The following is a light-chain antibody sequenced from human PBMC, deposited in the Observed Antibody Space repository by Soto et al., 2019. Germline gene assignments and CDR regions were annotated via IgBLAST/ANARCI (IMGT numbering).Light chain of an antibody. CDR1: QDINSY. CDR3: QQYKIYPLT. V-gene: IGKV1D-16*01. Sequence: DVQMTQSPSSLSASVGDRVTITCRASQDINSYLAWYQQKPGNAPKSLIYAASSLQTGVPSRFSGSESGTDFTLTISNLQPEDSATYYCQQYKIYPLTFGGGTKVEIQ. J-gene: IGKJ4*01. CDR2: AAS.